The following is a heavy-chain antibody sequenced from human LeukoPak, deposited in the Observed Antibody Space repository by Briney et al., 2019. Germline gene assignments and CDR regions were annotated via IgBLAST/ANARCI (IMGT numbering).Heavy chain of an antibody. J-gene: IGHJ4*02. D-gene: IGHD1-26*01. CDR3: ARITGSTHDFDY. Sequence: ASVKVSCKASGYTFTSYYMHWVRQAPGQGLEWMGIINPSGGSTSYAQKFQGRVTMTRDTSTSTAYMELRSLRSDDTAVYYCARITGSTHDFDYWGQGTLVTVSS. V-gene: IGHV1-46*01. CDR2: INPSGGST. CDR1: GYTFTSYY.